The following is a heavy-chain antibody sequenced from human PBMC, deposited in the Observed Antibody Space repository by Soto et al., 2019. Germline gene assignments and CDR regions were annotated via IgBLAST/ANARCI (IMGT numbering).Heavy chain of an antibody. CDR1: GFNFDGYA. V-gene: IGHV3-9*01. J-gene: IGHJ4*02. CDR3: VKDMTSYCGGHSCFETFFEF. Sequence: EVQLEESGGALVQPGWSLRLSCAASGFNFDGYAMHWVRQAPGKGLEWVSSISWNSGTIGYADSVKGRFTISRDNAKNSLYLQMNTLRPEDTALYYCVKDMTSYCGGHSCFETFFEFWGQGTLVTVSS. CDR2: ISWNSGTI. D-gene: IGHD2-21*01.